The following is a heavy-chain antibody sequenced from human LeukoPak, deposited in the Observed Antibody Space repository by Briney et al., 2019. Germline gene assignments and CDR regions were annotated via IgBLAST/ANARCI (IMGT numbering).Heavy chain of an antibody. CDR3: ASGYRMVYANGDYFDY. D-gene: IGHD2-8*01. V-gene: IGHV4-4*02. Sequence: PSGTLSLTCAVSSGSISSTNWWSWVRQPPGEGLEWIGEIYHSGSTNYNPSLKSRVTISVDTSKNQFSLKLSSVTAADTAVYYCASGYRMVYANGDYFDYWGQGTLVTVSS. J-gene: IGHJ4*02. CDR1: SGSISSTNW. CDR2: IYHSGST.